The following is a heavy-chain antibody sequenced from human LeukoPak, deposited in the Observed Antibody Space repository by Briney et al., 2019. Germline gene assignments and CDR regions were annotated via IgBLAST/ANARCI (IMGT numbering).Heavy chain of an antibody. Sequence: ASVKVSCKASGYTFTGYYMHRVRQAPGQGLEWVGWINPNNGGTNYAQKFQGRVTMTRDTSISTAYMELSRLRSDDTAVYYCARDLMATDIVVVPAAMAPDYYYYMDVWGKGTTVTVSS. CDR3: ARDLMATDIVVVPAAMAPDYYYYMDV. CDR2: INPNNGGT. CDR1: GYTFTGYY. D-gene: IGHD2-2*01. J-gene: IGHJ6*03. V-gene: IGHV1-2*02.